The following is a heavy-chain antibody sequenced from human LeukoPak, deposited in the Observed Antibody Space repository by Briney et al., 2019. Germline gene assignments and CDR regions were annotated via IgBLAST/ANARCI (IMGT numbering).Heavy chain of an antibody. CDR3: ARGVVAAIIAFDY. D-gene: IGHD2-15*01. Sequence: GGSLRLSCAVSGFTFSTYAMSWVRQAPGKGLEWVSAISGSGGSTYYADSVKGRFTISRDNSKNTLYLQMNSLRAEDTAVYYCARGVVAAIIAFDYWGQGTLVTVSS. J-gene: IGHJ4*02. V-gene: IGHV3-23*01. CDR2: ISGSGGST. CDR1: GFTFSTYA.